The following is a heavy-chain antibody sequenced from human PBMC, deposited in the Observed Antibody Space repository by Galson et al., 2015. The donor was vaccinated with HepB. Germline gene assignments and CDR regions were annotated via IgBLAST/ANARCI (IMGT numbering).Heavy chain of an antibody. CDR1: GHTFTSYY. J-gene: IGHJ6*03. V-gene: IGHV1-46*01. CDR3: AGGVVATIAYYYYYYMDV. Sequence: SVKVSCKASGHTFTSYYMHWVRQAPGQGLEWMGIINPSGGSTSYAQKFQGRVTMTRDTSTSTVYMELSSLRSEDTAVYYCAGGVVATIAYYYYYYMDVWGKGTTVTVSS. CDR2: INPSGGST. D-gene: IGHD5-12*01.